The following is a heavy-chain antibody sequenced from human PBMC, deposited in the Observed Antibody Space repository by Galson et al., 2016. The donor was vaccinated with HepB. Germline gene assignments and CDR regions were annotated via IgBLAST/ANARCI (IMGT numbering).Heavy chain of an antibody. CDR3: ARGRVNDFWSGYTERATHYFDS. CDR2: ITIYGGRT. CDR1: GFPFSSYA. V-gene: IGHV3-64D*06. D-gene: IGHD3-3*01. J-gene: IGHJ4*02. Sequence: SLRLSCAASGFPFSSYAMYWVRQAPGKGLEFVSAITIYGGRTHYADSVKGRFTISRDDSKNTLNLQMSRLRTEDTAVYYCARGRVNDFWSGYTERATHYFDSWGQGNLVTVSS.